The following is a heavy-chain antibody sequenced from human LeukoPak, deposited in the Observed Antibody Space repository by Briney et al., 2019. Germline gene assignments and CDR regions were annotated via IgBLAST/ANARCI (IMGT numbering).Heavy chain of an antibody. CDR3: AREVLRYFDWSTPGYFDY. Sequence: ASVKVSCKASGYTLTDYYMHWVRQAPGQGFEWMGWINPNDGDTNYAQKFQGRVTMTRDTSISTAHMEVSRLRSDDTAVYYCAREVLRYFDWSTPGYFDYWGQGTLVTVSS. CDR1: GYTLTDYY. CDR2: INPNDGDT. V-gene: IGHV1-2*02. D-gene: IGHD3-9*01. J-gene: IGHJ4*02.